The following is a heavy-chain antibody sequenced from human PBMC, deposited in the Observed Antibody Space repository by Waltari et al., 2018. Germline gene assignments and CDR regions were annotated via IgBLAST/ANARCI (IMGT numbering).Heavy chain of an antibody. CDR2: IYYSGST. CDR1: GGSISSYY. CDR3: ARATPYYFDY. D-gene: IGHD1-26*01. V-gene: IGHV4-59*08. J-gene: IGHJ4*02. Sequence: QVQLQESGPGLVKPSETLSLTCTVSGGSISSYYWSWIRQPPGKGLEWIGYIYYSGSTNYNPSLKSRVTISVDTSKNQFSLKLSSVTAADTAVYYCARATPYYFDYWGQGTLVTVSS.